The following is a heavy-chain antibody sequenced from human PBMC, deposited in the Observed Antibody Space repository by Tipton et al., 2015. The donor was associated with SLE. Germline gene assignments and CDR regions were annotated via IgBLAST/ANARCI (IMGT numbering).Heavy chain of an antibody. CDR1: GDYITSDIYY. CDR3: ARGMVTWRGAIIGVDV. CDR2: VYDSGTT. Sequence: TLSLTCFVSGDYITSDIYYWGWIHQPPGKGLEWIGSVYDSGTTYYNPSLKSRVTISVDPAKNQFSLKLTSVTAADTAVYYCARGMVTWRGAIIGVDVWGQGTTVNVSS. J-gene: IGHJ6*02. V-gene: IGHV4-39*07. D-gene: IGHD2-21*02.